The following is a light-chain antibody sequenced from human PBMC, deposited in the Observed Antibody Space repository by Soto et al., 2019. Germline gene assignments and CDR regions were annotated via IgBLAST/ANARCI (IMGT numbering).Light chain of an antibody. CDR3: CSWAGSNTFYF. Sequence: QSALTQPASVSGSPGQSITISCTGTTTDVGSYNLVSSYQQHPGRAPKLMIYEVSRRPSGVSNRFSGSKSGNTASLTISGLQAEDEADYYCCSWAGSNTFYFFGTGTKLTVL. J-gene: IGLJ1*01. CDR1: TTDVGSYNL. V-gene: IGLV2-23*02. CDR2: EVS.